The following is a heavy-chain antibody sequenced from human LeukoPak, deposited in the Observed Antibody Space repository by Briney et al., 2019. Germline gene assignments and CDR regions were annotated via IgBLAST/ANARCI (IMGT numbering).Heavy chain of an antibody. Sequence: SVNVSCKASGGTFSSYAISWVRQAPGQGLEWMGRIIPILGIANYAQKFQGRVTITADKSTSTAYMELSSLRSEDTAVYYCARDVDTAMVTLGYWGQGTLVTVST. CDR3: ARDVDTAMVTLGY. D-gene: IGHD5-18*01. J-gene: IGHJ4*02. V-gene: IGHV1-69*04. CDR1: GGTFSSYA. CDR2: IIPILGIA.